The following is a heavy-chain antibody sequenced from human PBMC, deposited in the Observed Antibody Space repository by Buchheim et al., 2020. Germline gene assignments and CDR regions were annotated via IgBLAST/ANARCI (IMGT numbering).Heavy chain of an antibody. J-gene: IGHJ6*02. V-gene: IGHV3-30-3*01. Sequence: QVQLVESGGGVVQPGRSLRLSCAASGFTFSSYAMHWVRQAPGKGLEWVAVISYDGSNKYYADSVKGRFTISRDNSKNTQYLQMNSLRAEDTAVYYCARDAIPYYDFWSGYYKGDYYYGMDVWGQGTT. CDR3: ARDAIPYYDFWSGYYKGDYYYGMDV. CDR2: ISYDGSNK. D-gene: IGHD3-3*01. CDR1: GFTFSSYA.